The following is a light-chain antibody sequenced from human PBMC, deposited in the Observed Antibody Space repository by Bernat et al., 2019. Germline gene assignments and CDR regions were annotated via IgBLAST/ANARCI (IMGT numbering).Light chain of an antibody. CDR1: QGISTY. CDR3: QQLNTYPRT. V-gene: IGKV1-9*01. Sequence: DIHLTQSPSFLSASVGDRVTITCRASQGISTYLAWYQQKPGKAPKLLIYAASTLQSGVPSRFSGSGSGPEFTLTISSLQPEDFATYYGQQLNTYPRTFGGGTKVEIK. CDR2: AAS. J-gene: IGKJ4*01.